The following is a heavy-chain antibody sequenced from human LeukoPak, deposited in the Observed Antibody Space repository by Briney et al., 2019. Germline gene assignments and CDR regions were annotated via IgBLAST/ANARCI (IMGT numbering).Heavy chain of an antibody. Sequence: GGSLRLSCAASGFTFSSYAMSWVRQAPGKGLEWVSTISDIGGSTSYADSVKGRFTISRDNSKNTLYLQMSSLRAEDTAVYYCAKHWAYSFLYFDLWGRGTLVTVSS. CDR2: ISDIGGST. CDR3: AKHWAYSFLYFDL. J-gene: IGHJ2*01. CDR1: GFTFSSYA. V-gene: IGHV3-23*01. D-gene: IGHD2-21*01.